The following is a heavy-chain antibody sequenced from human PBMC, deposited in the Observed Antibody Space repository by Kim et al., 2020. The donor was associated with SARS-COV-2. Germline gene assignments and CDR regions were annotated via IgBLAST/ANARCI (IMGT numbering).Heavy chain of an antibody. V-gene: IGHV4-59*13. Sequence: SETLSLTCTVSGGSISSYYWSWIRQPPGKGLEWIGYIYYSGSTNYNPSLKSRVTISVDTSKNQFSLKLSSVTAADTAVYYCARDVGGWGYYDSSGYPYYFDYWGQGTLVTVSS. CDR1: GGSISSYY. CDR3: ARDVGGWGYYDSSGYPYYFDY. CDR2: IYYSGST. D-gene: IGHD3-22*01. J-gene: IGHJ4*02.